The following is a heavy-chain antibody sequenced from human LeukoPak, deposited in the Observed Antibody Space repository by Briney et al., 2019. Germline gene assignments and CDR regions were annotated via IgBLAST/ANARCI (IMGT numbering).Heavy chain of an antibody. CDR1: GYSFTSYW. Sequence: GESLKISCKGSGYSFTSYWIGWVRQMPGKGLEWMGIIYPGGSDTRYSPSFQGQVTISADKSISTAYLQWSSLKASDTAMYYCAFDSSSWYYGFDYWGQGTLVTVSS. D-gene: IGHD6-13*01. CDR2: IYPGGSDT. V-gene: IGHV5-51*01. CDR3: AFDSSSWYYGFDY. J-gene: IGHJ4*02.